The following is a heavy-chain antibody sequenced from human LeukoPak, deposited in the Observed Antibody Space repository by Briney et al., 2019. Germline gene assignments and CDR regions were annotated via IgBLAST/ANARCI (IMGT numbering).Heavy chain of an antibody. CDR1: GGSFSGYY. CDR3: ARGREYCSSTSCYTGYYYYMDV. Sequence: PSETLSLTCAVYGGSFSGYYWSWIRQPPGKGLEWIGEINHSGSTNYNPSLKSRVTISIDTSKNQFSLKLSSVTAADTAVYYCARGREYCSSTSCYTGYYYYMDVWGKGTTVTVSS. J-gene: IGHJ6*03. CDR2: INHSGST. D-gene: IGHD2-2*02. V-gene: IGHV4-34*01.